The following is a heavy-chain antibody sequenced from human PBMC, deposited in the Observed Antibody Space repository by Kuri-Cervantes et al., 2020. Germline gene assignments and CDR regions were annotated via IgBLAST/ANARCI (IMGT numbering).Heavy chain of an antibody. CDR3: ARHAGGGSYGWFDP. CDR2: IYPGDSDT. CDR1: GFTVSSNY. D-gene: IGHD1-26*01. Sequence: GESLKISCAASGFTVSSNYMSWVRQMPGKGLEWLGIIYPGDSDTRYSPSFQGQVTISADKSISTAYLQWSSLKASDTAMYYCARHAGGGSYGWFDPWGQGTLVTVSS. J-gene: IGHJ5*02. V-gene: IGHV5-51*01.